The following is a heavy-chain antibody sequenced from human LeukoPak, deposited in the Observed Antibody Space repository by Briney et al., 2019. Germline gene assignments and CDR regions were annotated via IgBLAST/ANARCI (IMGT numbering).Heavy chain of an antibody. CDR1: GFTFSSYS. Sequence: PGGSLRLSCAASGFTFSSYSMNWVRQAPGKGLEWVSSISSSSYIYYADSVKGRFTISRDNAKNSLYLQMNSLRAEDTAVYYCARDLSPGIAAAGTFWFDPWGQGTLVTVSS. V-gene: IGHV3-21*01. CDR2: ISSSSYI. CDR3: ARDLSPGIAAAGTFWFDP. D-gene: IGHD6-13*01. J-gene: IGHJ5*02.